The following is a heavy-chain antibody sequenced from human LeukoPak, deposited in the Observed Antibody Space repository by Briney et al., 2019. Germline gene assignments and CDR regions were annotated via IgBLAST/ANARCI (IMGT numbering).Heavy chain of an antibody. V-gene: IGHV4-59*12. CDR3: ARGQWFRAF. CDR1: GGSISSYY. CDR2: IHYSGSA. Sequence: PSETLSLTCTVSGGSISSYYWSWIRQPPGKGLEWIGEIHYSGSATYNPSLKSRVTISVDTSKNQFSLKMNSVTAADTAVYYCARGQWFRAFWSRGTPVTVSS. D-gene: IGHD3-10*01. J-gene: IGHJ4*02.